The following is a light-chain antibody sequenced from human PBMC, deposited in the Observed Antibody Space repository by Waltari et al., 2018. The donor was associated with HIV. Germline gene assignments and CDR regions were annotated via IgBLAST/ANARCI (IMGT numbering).Light chain of an antibody. J-gene: IGKJ5*01. CDR1: QSIISY. CDR3: QQSYTTPIT. V-gene: IGKV1-39*01. Sequence: DIQMTQSPSSLSASVGDRVTITCRASQSIISYLNWYQQKPGKAPKPLIYAASTVQSGVPSRFSGSGSGTDFTLTISSLQPEDFATYYCQQSYTTPITFGQVTRLEIK. CDR2: AAS.